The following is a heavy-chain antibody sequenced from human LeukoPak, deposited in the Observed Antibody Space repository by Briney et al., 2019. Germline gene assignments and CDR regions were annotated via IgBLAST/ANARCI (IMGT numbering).Heavy chain of an antibody. Sequence: GGSLRLSCAASGFGFINYAMSWVRQAPGKGLEWLSAITSSGDSTYYADSVKGRFTISGDNSKNTLYMQMNSLRAEDTAVYYCAKSGSYWDYWGQGILVTVSS. J-gene: IGHJ4*02. D-gene: IGHD1-26*01. CDR1: GFGFINYA. CDR2: ITSSGDST. V-gene: IGHV3-23*01. CDR3: AKSGSYWDY.